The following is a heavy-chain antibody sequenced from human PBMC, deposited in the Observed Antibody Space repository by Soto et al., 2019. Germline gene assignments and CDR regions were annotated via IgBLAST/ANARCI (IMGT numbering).Heavy chain of an antibody. J-gene: IGHJ4*02. Sequence: EVQVVESGGGLVKPGGSLRLSCAASGFTFSSHSMNWVRQAPGKGLEWVTTISSSSTYIYYADSVKGRFTISRDNAKNSLYLQMNSLRAEDTAVYYCPTVTGYYMDHWGQGTPVTVSS. CDR1: GFTFSSHS. CDR3: PTVTGYYMDH. CDR2: ISSSSTYI. V-gene: IGHV3-21*04. D-gene: IGHD3-9*01.